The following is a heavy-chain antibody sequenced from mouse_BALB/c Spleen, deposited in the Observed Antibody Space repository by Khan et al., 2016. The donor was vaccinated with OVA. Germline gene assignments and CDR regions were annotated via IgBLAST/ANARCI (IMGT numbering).Heavy chain of an antibody. CDR3: ARSGYGNPFAY. D-gene: IGHD2-1*01. CDR1: SYTFTSYY. CDR2: INPSNGVS. J-gene: IGHJ3*01. V-gene: IGHV1S81*02. Sequence: QVQLQQSGAELGKPGASVKISCKASSYTFTSYYLYWVKQRPGQGLEWIGGINPSNGVSHFNEKFKSKATLTVDKSSSTAYMQLNSLTSEDSAVYYCARSGYGNPFAYWGQGTLVTVST.